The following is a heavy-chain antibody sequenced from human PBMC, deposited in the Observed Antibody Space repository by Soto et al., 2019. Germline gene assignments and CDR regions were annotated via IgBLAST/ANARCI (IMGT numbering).Heavy chain of an antibody. V-gene: IGHV3-23*01. D-gene: IGHD2-15*01. CDR2: ISGSGGST. J-gene: IGHJ2*01. Sequence: KRLEWVSAISGSGGSTYYADSVKGRFTISRDNSKNTLYLQMNSLRAEDTAVYYCAFFFFQAEDGIRDLRSVSAFLLNRSSDL. CDR3: AFFFFQAEDGIRDLRSVSAFLLNRSSDL.